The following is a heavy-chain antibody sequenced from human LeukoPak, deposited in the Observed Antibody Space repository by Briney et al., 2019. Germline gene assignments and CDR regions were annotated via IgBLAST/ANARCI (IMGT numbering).Heavy chain of an antibody. CDR1: GCTFSSYW. CDR3: ARAFIL. J-gene: IGHJ4*02. D-gene: IGHD2-21*01. V-gene: IGHV3-7*03. Sequence: GGSLRLSCAASGCTFSSYWMSWVRQAPGKGLEWVANIKQDGSEKYYVDSVKGRFTISRDNAKNSLYLQMNSLRAEDTAVYYCARAFILWGQGTLVTVSS. CDR2: IKQDGSEK.